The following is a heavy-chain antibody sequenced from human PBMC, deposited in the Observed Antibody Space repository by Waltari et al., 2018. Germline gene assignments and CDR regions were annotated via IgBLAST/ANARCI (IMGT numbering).Heavy chain of an antibody. D-gene: IGHD6-19*01. CDR2: IKQDGSEK. CDR1: GFTFSSSW. V-gene: IGHV3-7*01. Sequence: EVQLVESGGGLVQPGGSLRLSCAASGFTFSSSWLSWCRQAPGKGLEWVANIKQDGSEKYYVDSVKGRFTISRDNAKNSLYLQMNSLRAEDTAVYYCARVGGWYYFDYWGQGTLVTVSS. J-gene: IGHJ4*02. CDR3: ARVGGWYYFDY.